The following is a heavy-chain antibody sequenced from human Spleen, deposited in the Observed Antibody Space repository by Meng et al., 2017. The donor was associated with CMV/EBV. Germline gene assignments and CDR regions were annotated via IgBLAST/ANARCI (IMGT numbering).Heavy chain of an antibody. J-gene: IGHJ6*02. CDR3: ARGLGVERYYDMDV. D-gene: IGHD2-21*01. Sequence: SVKVSCKASGGTFSSYAISWVRQAPGQGLEWMGGIIPIFGTANYAQKFQGRVTITTDESTSTAYMELSSLRSEDTGVYYCARGLGVERYYDMDVRGQGTTVTVSS. V-gene: IGHV1-69*05. CDR2: IIPIFGTA. CDR1: GGTFSSYA.